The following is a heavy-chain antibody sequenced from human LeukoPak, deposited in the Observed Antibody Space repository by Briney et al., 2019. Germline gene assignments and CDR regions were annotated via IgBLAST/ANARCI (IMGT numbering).Heavy chain of an antibody. Sequence: GSLRLSCAASGFTFSSYAMHWVRQAPGKGLEWVAVISYDGSNKCYADSVKGRFTISRDNSKNTLYLQMNSLRAEDTAVYYCVSVAQAAFDIWGQGTMVTVSS. CDR3: VSVAQAAFDI. J-gene: IGHJ3*02. CDR2: ISYDGSNK. CDR1: GFTFSSYA. V-gene: IGHV3-30-3*01. D-gene: IGHD4-23*01.